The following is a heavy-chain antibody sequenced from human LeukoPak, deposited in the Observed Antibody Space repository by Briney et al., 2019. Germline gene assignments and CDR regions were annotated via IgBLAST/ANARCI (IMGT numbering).Heavy chain of an antibody. V-gene: IGHV4-39*01. Sequence: XETLSLTCAVSGDAISGSTYYWAWLRQPPGAGLEWIGSIHYTGSTYYNPSLKTRVTINVDTSKNQFSLKLSSVTAADTSVYYCAGAVSGSYRFRYGMDVWGQGTTVTVSS. D-gene: IGHD1-26*01. J-gene: IGHJ6*02. CDR1: GDAISGSTYY. CDR3: AGAVSGSYRFRYGMDV. CDR2: IHYTGST.